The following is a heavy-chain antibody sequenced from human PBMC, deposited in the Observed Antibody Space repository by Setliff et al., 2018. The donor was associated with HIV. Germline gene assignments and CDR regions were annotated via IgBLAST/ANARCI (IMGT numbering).Heavy chain of an antibody. V-gene: IGHV4-59*11. CDR3: AREQWADSWHGWDYKDGMDV. CDR1: GGGSISSQY. J-gene: IGHJ6*02. CDR2: RFYSGNA. Sequence: PSETLSLTCSVSGGGSISSQYWSWIRQPPGKGLEWIGGRFYSGNADYNPSLKRRVTLSIDTSKKQISLNRSSVTAANTAVYYCAREQWADSWHGWDYKDGMDVWGQGTTVTVSS. D-gene: IGHD6-13*01.